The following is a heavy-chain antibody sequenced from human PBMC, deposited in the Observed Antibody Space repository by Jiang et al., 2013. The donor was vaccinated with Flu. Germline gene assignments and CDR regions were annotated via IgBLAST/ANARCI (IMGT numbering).Heavy chain of an antibody. V-gene: IGHV4-59*01. CDR2: SITWEH. CDR3: ARVGSGYYDAFDI. D-gene: IGHD3-22*01. Sequence: WIRQPHGRDWSGLGISITWEHQLNPSLQESSHHISRHVQNQXSLKLSSVTAADTAVYYCARVGSGYYDAFDIWGQGTMVTVSS. J-gene: IGHJ3*02.